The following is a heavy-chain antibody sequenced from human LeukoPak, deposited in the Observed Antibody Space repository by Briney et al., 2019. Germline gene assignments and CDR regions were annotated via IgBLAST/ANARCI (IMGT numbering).Heavy chain of an antibody. CDR3: ARDGVAESFDY. J-gene: IGHJ4*02. CDR2: INNIGTT. D-gene: IGHD5-12*01. V-gene: IGHV3-66*01. CDR1: GFTVRDNY. Sequence: GGSLRLSCVVSGFTVRDNYMGWVRQAPGKGLEWVSLINNIGTTYYAESVKGRFTISRDNSKNEAYLQMNSLRVEDTAVCYCARDGVAESFDYWGQGTLVTVSS.